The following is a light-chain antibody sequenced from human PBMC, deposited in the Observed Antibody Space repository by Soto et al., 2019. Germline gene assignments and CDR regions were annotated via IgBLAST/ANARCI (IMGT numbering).Light chain of an antibody. CDR3: SSYAGNNNLI. CDR2: GVD. Sequence: QSALTQPPSASGSPGQSVTISCTGTSSDVGNYNYVSWYQQHPGKAPKLMIYGVDKRPSGVPDRFSGSKSGNTASLTVSGLQAEDEADYYCSSYAGNNNLIFGGGTQLTVL. CDR1: SSDVGNYNY. V-gene: IGLV2-8*01. J-gene: IGLJ2*01.